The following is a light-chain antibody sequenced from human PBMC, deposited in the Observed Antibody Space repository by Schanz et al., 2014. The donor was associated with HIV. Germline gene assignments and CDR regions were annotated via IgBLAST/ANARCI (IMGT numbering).Light chain of an antibody. V-gene: IGLV1-40*01. CDR1: SSNIGAGYD. J-gene: IGLJ1*01. CDR3: CSYADGGTYV. Sequence: QSVLTQPPSASGPPGQRVTISCTGSSSNIGAGYDVHWYQHLPETAPKLLIYGNSNRPSGVPDRFSGSKSGTSASLVITGLSDEDEADYSCCSYADGGTYVFGTGTKLTVL. CDR2: GNS.